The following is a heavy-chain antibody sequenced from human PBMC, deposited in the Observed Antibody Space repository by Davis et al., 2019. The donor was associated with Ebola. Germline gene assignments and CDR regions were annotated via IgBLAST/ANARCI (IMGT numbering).Heavy chain of an antibody. D-gene: IGHD4-23*01. CDR3: AKEGRNGGWFDY. V-gene: IGHV1-69*04. CDR2: IIPILGIA. Sequence: SVKVSCKASGGTFSSYAISWVRQAPGQGLEWMGRIIPILGIANYAQKFQGRVTITADKSTSTAYMELSSLRSEDTAVYYCAKEGRNGGWFDYWGQGTLVTVSS. CDR1: GGTFSSYA. J-gene: IGHJ4*02.